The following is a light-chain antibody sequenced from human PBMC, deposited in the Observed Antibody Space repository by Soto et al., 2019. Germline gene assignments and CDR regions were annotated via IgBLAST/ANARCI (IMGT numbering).Light chain of an antibody. CDR2: DAS. Sequence: VLAQSPGTLSLSPGEVATLSCRASQSVSSTLAWYQQKPGQAPRLLIYDASNWATGIPARFSGSGSATDFTLTISSLQPDDFATYYCQQYNSYSWTFGQGTKVDIK. V-gene: IGKV3D-15*01. CDR3: QQYNSYSWT. J-gene: IGKJ1*01. CDR1: QSVSST.